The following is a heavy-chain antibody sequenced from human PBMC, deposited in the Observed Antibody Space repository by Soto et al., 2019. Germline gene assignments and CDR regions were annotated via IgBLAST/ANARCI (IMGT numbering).Heavy chain of an antibody. D-gene: IGHD6-13*01. CDR3: ATERADAAAVDY. V-gene: IGHV3-7*01. J-gene: IGHJ4*02. CDR2: IKHDGSEK. Sequence: EVQLVESGGGLVQPGGSLRLSCAASGFTFSSYWMNWVRQAPGKGLEWVANIKHDGSEKYYVDSVKGRFTISRDNAKNSLYLQMHSLRGEDTAVYYCATERADAAAVDYWGQGTLVTVSS. CDR1: GFTFSSYW.